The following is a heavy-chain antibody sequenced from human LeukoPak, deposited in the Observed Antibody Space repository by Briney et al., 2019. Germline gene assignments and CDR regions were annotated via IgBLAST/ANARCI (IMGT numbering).Heavy chain of an antibody. CDR1: GGTFSSYA. CDR3: VSGGVVVPAAIRGEEMWFDP. J-gene: IGHJ5*02. CDR2: INTNTGNP. D-gene: IGHD2-2*01. Sequence: ASVKVSCTASGGTFSSYAISWVRQAPGQGLEWMGWINTNTGNPTYAQGFTGRFVFSLDTSVSTAYLQISSLKAEDTAVYYCVSGGVVVPAAIRGEEMWFDPWGQGTLVTVSS. V-gene: IGHV7-4-1*02.